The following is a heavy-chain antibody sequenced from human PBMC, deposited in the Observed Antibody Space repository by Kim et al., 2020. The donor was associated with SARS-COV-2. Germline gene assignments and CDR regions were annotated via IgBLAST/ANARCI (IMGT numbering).Heavy chain of an antibody. CDR3: ARGAGAEYSSGWYQIGYNWFDP. CDR1: GGSFSGYY. Sequence: SETLSLTCAVYGGSFSGYYWSWIRQPPGKGLEWIGEINHSGSTNYNPSLKSRVTISVDTSKNQFSLKLSSVTAADTAVYYCARGAGAEYSSGWYQIGYNWFDPWGQGTLVTVSS. D-gene: IGHD6-19*01. J-gene: IGHJ5*02. CDR2: INHSGST. V-gene: IGHV4-34*01.